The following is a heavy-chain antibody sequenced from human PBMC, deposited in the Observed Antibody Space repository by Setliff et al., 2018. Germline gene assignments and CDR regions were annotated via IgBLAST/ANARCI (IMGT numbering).Heavy chain of an antibody. CDR1: GGSISGYY. J-gene: IGHJ4*02. D-gene: IGHD5-12*01. Sequence: PSETLSLTCTVSGGSISGYYWSWIRQPPGKELEWIGYISASGSTKYSPSLESRLTIFMDSSKSQFSLWLSSVTAADTATYYCARGQYNSGYYGEPSSYYFDSWAQGTLVTVSS. V-gene: IGHV4-4*08. CDR2: ISASGST. CDR3: ARGQYNSGYYGEPSSYYFDS.